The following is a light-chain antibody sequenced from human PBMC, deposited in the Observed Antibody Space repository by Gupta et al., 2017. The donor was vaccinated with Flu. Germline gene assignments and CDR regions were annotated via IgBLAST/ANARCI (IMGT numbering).Light chain of an antibody. J-gene: IGLJ3*02. CDR2: EVS. CDR1: SSDVGGYTY. V-gene: IGLV2-14*01. Sequence: QSALTQPASVSGSPGQSITISCTGTSSDVGGYTYVSWYQQHPDKVPKLIIFEVSKRPSGVSNRFSGSKSGNTASLTISGRQAEDEADYYCSSYTSSSTLVFGGGTKLTVL. CDR3: SSYTSSSTLV.